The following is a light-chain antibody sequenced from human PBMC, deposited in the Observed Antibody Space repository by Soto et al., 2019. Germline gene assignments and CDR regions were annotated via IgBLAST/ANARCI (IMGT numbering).Light chain of an antibody. CDR2: GNS. Sequence: QLVLTQPPSVSGAPGQRVTISCTGSSSNIGAGYDVHWYQQLPGTAPKLLIYGNSNRASGVPDRFYGSKAGTSAALSITGQQAEDEADYFLQSNDSRVGGVGFGGGTQLTVL. CDR1: SSNIGAGYD. V-gene: IGLV1-40*01. J-gene: IGLJ2*01. CDR3: QSNDSRVGGVG.